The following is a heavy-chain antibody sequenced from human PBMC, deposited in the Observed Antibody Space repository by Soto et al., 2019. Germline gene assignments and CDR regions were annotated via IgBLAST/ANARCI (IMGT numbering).Heavy chain of an antibody. D-gene: IGHD5-12*01. J-gene: IGHJ6*02. CDR2: ISGSGDST. Sequence: GGSLRLSCAASGFTFSSYAMTWVRQAPGKGLEWVSAISGSGDSTSYADSVKGRFTVSRDTSKNTLYLQMNSLRVGDTAVYFCAKDRGYTAYDLWKYHYHYYGMDAWGQGTTVTVSS. CDR1: GFTFSSYA. V-gene: IGHV3-23*01. CDR3: AKDRGYTAYDLWKYHYHYYGMDA.